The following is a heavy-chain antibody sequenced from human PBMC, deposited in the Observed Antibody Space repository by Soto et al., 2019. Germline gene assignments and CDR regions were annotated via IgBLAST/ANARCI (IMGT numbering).Heavy chain of an antibody. CDR1: EFTFSSYS. CDR2: IGGSSGHI. V-gene: IGHV3-21*01. J-gene: IGHJ4*02. CDR3: ARTNGAYSNYFDY. D-gene: IGHD2-8*01. Sequence: EVQLVESGGGLVKPGGSLRLSCAASEFTFSSYSMVWVRQAPEKGLEWVSSIGGSSGHIYYADSLKGRFTISRDNAKNSLYLQMNSLRVDDTAVYYCARTNGAYSNYFDYWGQGTLVTVSS.